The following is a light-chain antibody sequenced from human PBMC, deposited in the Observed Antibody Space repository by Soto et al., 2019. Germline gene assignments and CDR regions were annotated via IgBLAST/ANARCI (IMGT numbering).Light chain of an antibody. V-gene: IGLV2-14*01. Sequence: QSVLTQPASVSGSPGQSITISCTGTSSDVAFYHHVSWYQQHPGKAPKLLIYEVNNRPSGVSHRVSGSKSGNTASLTISGLQAEDEADYYCGSFASTPTYVFGTGTKLTVL. CDR2: EVN. CDR1: SSDVAFYHH. CDR3: GSFASTPTYV. J-gene: IGLJ1*01.